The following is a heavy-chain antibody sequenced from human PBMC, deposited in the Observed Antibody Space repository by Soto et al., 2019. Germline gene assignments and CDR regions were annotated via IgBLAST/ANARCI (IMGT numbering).Heavy chain of an antibody. J-gene: IGHJ3*02. Sequence: EVQLVESGGGLVQPGGSLRLSCVASGFSFGSSWMTWVRQAPGKGLEWVANIKKDGSQISCLDSVRGRFTISRDNAKNSLYLQMNSLRAEDTALYYCARDVSPGSSSLYLDAFDIWGQGTMVTVSS. CDR1: GFSFGSSW. D-gene: IGHD6-13*01. V-gene: IGHV3-7*05. CDR3: ARDVSPGSSSLYLDAFDI. CDR2: IKKDGSQI.